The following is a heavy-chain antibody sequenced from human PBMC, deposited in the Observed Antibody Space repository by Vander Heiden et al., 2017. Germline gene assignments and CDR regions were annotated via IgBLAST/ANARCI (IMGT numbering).Heavy chain of an antibody. CDR3: ARDGRVRGIIIRPYYYYGMDV. V-gene: IGHV3-33*01. Sequence: VQLVESGGGVVKPGRSRRLYCAASGSTLSNYGVHWVRQAPGKGLEWVAVTWYDGSRKYFADPVQDRFSISRDNSKVFLQMNSLRAEDTAVYYCARDGRVRGIIIRPYYYYGMDVWGQGTAVTVSS. J-gene: IGHJ6*02. CDR1: GSTLSNYG. CDR2: TWYDGSRK. D-gene: IGHD3-10*01.